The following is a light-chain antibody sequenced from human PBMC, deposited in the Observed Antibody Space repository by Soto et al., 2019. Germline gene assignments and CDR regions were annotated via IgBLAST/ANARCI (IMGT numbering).Light chain of an antibody. CDR1: TSNLGAGYD. V-gene: IGLV1-40*01. J-gene: IGLJ3*02. CDR2: GNR. CDR3: QAYDYTLTASV. Sequence: QSVLTQPPSVSGAPGQRVTLSCTGNTSNLGAGYDVHWYQQLPGAAPKLVIFGNRNRPSGVPERFSGSESGTSASLAITGLQAEDEADYYCQAYDYTLTASVFGGGTKLTVL.